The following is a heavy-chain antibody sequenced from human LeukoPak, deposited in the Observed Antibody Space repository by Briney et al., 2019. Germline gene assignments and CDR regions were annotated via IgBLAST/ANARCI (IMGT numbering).Heavy chain of an antibody. CDR1: GYTFTGYY. CDR2: INPNSGGT. Sequence: GASVKVSCKASGYTFTGYYMHWARQAPGQGLEWMGWINPNSGGTNYAQKFQGRVTMTRDTSINTAYMELSRLRSDDTAVYYCARVSASGSYEDWFDPWGQGTLVTVSS. D-gene: IGHD1-26*01. CDR3: ARVSASGSYEDWFDP. V-gene: IGHV1-2*02. J-gene: IGHJ5*02.